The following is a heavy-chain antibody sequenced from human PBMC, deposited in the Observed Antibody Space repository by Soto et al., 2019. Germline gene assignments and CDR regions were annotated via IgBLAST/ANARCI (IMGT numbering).Heavy chain of an antibody. CDR2: MNPNSGNT. D-gene: IGHD2-8*01. CDR1: GYTFTNYD. V-gene: IGHV1-8*01. Sequence: QVQLVQSGAEVKKPGASVKVSCKASGYTFTNYDINWVRQATGQGLEWMGWMNPNSGNTDYAQKFQGRVTMTRNTSITTAYMELSSLRSEATAVYYCARGPRYCTNGVCYTTGGGSYYYWGQGTLVTVSS. J-gene: IGHJ4*02. CDR3: ARGPRYCTNGVCYTTGGGSYYY.